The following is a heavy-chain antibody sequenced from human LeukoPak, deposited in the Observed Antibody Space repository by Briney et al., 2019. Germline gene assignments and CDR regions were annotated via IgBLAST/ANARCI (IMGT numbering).Heavy chain of an antibody. Sequence: ASVTVSCKASGYTFNTSGFSWVRQAPGQGLEWMGWISGHNGDTRYARKFQGRVTMTTDTSTSTVYMDLRSLRSDDTAVYYCAIDGDCSSTSCYPPPLYYYYGMDVWGQGTTVTVSS. V-gene: IGHV1-18*01. J-gene: IGHJ6*02. D-gene: IGHD2-2*03. CDR1: GYTFNTSG. CDR3: AIDGDCSSTSCYPPPLYYYYGMDV. CDR2: ISGHNGDT.